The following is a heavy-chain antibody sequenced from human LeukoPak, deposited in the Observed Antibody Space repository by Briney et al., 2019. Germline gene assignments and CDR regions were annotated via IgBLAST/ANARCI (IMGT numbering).Heavy chain of an antibody. V-gene: IGHV1-69*05. CDR1: GGTFSSYA. D-gene: IGHD3-3*01. CDR2: IIPIFGTA. CDR3: ARALYDFWSGYYTAFDY. Sequence: ASVKVFCKASGGTFSSYAISWVRQAPGQGLEWMGGIIPIFGTANYAQKFQGRVTITTDESTSTAYMELSSLRSEDTAVYYCARALYDFWSGYYTAFDYWGQGTLVTVSS. J-gene: IGHJ4*02.